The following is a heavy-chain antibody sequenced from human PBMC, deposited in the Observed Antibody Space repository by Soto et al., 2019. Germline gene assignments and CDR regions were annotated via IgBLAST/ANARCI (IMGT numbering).Heavy chain of an antibody. J-gene: IGHJ5*02. CDR2: ISNDGINK. V-gene: IGHV3-30-3*01. D-gene: IGHD6-19*01. CDR1: GFSFSSYA. CDR3: ARDMYSSDYFVKWFEP. Sequence: QVRLVESGGGVVQPGRSLRLSCTASGFSFSSYAMYWFRQPPGKGLEWVAVISNDGINKHYADSVKGRVTVSRDNSNHSLDLQLNSLRCEDTAMYYCARDMYSSDYFVKWFEPWGQGSLVTVSS.